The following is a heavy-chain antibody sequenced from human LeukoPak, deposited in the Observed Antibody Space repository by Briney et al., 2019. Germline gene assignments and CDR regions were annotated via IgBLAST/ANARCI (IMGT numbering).Heavy chain of an antibody. J-gene: IGHJ5*02. V-gene: IGHV3-43*01. Sequence: TGGSLRLSCAASGFTFDDYTMHWVRQAPGKGLEWVSLISWDGGSTYYADSVRGRFTISRDNSKNSLYLQMNSLRAEDTAVYYCARSMYYYGSGIDPWGQGTLVTVSS. CDR3: ARSMYYYGSGIDP. CDR2: ISWDGGST. D-gene: IGHD3-10*01. CDR1: GFTFDDYT.